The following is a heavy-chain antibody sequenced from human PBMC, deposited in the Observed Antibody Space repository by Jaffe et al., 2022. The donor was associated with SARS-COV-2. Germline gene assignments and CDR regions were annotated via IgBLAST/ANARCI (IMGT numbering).Heavy chain of an antibody. V-gene: IGHV1-69*01. J-gene: IGHJ3*02. CDR3: ARERGRYYDSSGYGVTAAPNDAFDI. Sequence: QVQLVQSGAEVKKPGSSVKVSCKASGGTFSSYAISWVRQAPGQGLEWMGGIIPIFGTANYAQKFQGRVTITADESTSTAYMELSSLRSEDTAVYYCARERGRYYDSSGYGVTAAPNDAFDIWGQGTMVTVSS. CDR1: GGTFSSYA. CDR2: IIPIFGTA. D-gene: IGHD3-22*01.